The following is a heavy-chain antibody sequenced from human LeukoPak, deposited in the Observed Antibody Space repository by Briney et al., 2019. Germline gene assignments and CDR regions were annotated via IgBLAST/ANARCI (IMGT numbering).Heavy chain of an antibody. V-gene: IGHV3-30*03. CDR1: GFTFSSYG. CDR2: ISYDGSNK. CDR3: ARDRVYYLDY. Sequence: GGSLRLSCAASGFTFSSYGMHWVRQAPGKGLEWVAGISYDGSNKYYADSVEGRFTISRDNSKNTLYLQMNSLRAEDTALYYCARDRVYYLDYWGRGTLVTVSS. J-gene: IGHJ4*02.